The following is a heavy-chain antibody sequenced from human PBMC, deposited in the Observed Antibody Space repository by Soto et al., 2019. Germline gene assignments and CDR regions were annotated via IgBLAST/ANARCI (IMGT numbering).Heavy chain of an antibody. CDR3: ARDIAVAGPRDFDY. CDR2: ISAYNGNT. CDR1: GYTFTSYG. V-gene: IGHV1-18*01. Sequence: ASVKVSWKASGYTFTSYGISWVRQAPGQGLEWMGWISAYNGNTNYAQKLQGRVTMTTDTSTSTAYMELRSLRSDDTAVYYCARDIAVAGPRDFDYWGQGTLVTVSS. D-gene: IGHD6-19*01. J-gene: IGHJ4*02.